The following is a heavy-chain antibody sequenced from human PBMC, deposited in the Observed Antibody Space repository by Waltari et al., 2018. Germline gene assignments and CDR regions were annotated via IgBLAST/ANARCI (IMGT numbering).Heavy chain of an antibody. CDR3: ATRIPSDHSGSFYYYGMDV. CDR1: GGTFNSFA. D-gene: IGHD6-6*01. Sequence: QLVQSGAEVKKPGSSVIVSCTASGGTFNSFALSWVRQAPGQGLEWMGGIIPRFNTPTYARKFQGRLTVTADESTSTAYMELNSLRSEDSALYYCATRIPSDHSGSFYYYGMDVWGQGTTVTVSS. V-gene: IGHV1-69*13. J-gene: IGHJ6*02. CDR2: IIPRFNTP.